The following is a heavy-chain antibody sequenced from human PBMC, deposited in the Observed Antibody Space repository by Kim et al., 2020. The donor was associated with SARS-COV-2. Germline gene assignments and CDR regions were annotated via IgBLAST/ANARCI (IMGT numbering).Heavy chain of an antibody. CDR2: INPSGGST. CDR1: GYTFTSYY. J-gene: IGHJ4*02. V-gene: IGHV1-46*01. CDR3: ARDSPVHDSSGYWGY. D-gene: IGHD3-22*01. Sequence: ASVKVSCKASGYTFTSYYMHWVRQAPGQGLEWMGIINPSGGSTSYAQKFQGRVTMTRDTSTSTVYMELSSLRSEDTAVYYCARDSPVHDSSGYWGYWGQGTLVTVSS.